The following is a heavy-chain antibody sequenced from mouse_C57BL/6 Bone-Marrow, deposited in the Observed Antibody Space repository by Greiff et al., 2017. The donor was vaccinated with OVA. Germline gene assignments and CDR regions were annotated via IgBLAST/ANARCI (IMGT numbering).Heavy chain of an antibody. CDR1: GYTFTSYW. J-gene: IGHJ2*01. V-gene: IGHV1-72*01. CDR3: ARKTYYLDD. CDR2: IDTNSGGT. Sequence: QVHVKQPGAELVKPGASVKLSCKASGYTFTSYWMHWVKQRPGRGLEWIGRIDTNSGGTKYNEKFKSKATLTVDKPYSTAYMQLSSLTSEDSAVYYCARKTYYLDDWGQGTTLTVSA.